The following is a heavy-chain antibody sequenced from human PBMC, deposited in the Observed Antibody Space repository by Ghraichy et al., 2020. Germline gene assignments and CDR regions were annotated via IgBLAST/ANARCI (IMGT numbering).Heavy chain of an antibody. CDR1: GFTFSSYG. CDR2: IWYDGSNK. V-gene: IGHV3-33*01. Sequence: GGSLRLSCAASGFTFSSYGMHWVRQAPGKGLEWVAVIWYDGSNKYYADSVKGRFTISRDNSKNTLYLQMNSLRAEDTAVYYCAREDPYCGGDCYPDYFDYWGQGTLVTVSS. D-gene: IGHD2-21*02. J-gene: IGHJ4*02. CDR3: AREDPYCGGDCYPDYFDY.